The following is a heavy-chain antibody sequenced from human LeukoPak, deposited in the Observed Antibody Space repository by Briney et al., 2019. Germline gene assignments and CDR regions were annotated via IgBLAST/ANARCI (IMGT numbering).Heavy chain of an antibody. J-gene: IGHJ5*01. V-gene: IGHV4-34*01. Sequence: PSETLSLTCAVYGGSFSGYYWSWIRQPPGKGLEWIGEINHSGSTNYNPSLKSRVTISVDTSKNQFSLKLSSVTAADTAVYYCARGRGRFDSWGQGTLVTVSS. CDR3: ARGRGRFDS. CDR1: GGSFSGYY. CDR2: INHSGST.